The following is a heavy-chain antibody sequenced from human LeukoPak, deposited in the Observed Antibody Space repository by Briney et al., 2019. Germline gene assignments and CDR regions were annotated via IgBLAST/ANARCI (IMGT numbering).Heavy chain of an antibody. V-gene: IGHV3-23*01. CDR2: IFCSGGSP. J-gene: IGHJ4*02. CDR1: GFTFGSLA. Sequence: PGGSLRLSCESSGFTFGSLAIYWVRQAPGKGLDWIAGIFCSGGSPHYADSVKGRFTISRDNSKNHVYLQINSLRAEDTAVYYCGKTTAGYSSGQKPAWPVDYWGQGTLVTVSS. D-gene: IGHD5-18*01. CDR3: GKTTAGYSSGQKPAWPVDY.